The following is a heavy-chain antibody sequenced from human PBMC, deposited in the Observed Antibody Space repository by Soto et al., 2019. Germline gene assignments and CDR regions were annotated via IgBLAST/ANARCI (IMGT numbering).Heavy chain of an antibody. D-gene: IGHD4-17*01. CDR2: IYSGGST. CDR3: ARDPYGDYMDY. Sequence: EVQLVESGGGLVQPGGSLRLSCAASGFTVSSNYMSWVRQAPGKGLECVSVIYSGGSTYYADSVKGRFTISRDSSKNTLYLQMTSLRAEDTAVYYCARDPYGDYMDYWGQGTLVTVSS. J-gene: IGHJ4*02. CDR1: GFTVSSNY. V-gene: IGHV3-66*01.